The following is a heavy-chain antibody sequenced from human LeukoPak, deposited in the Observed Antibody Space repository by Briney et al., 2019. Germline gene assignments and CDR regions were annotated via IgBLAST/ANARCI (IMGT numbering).Heavy chain of an antibody. CDR1: GYTFTDYY. Sequence: ASVKVSCKASGYTFTDYYMHWVRQAPGHGLEWMGWINPNSGGTNYAQKFQGRVTMTRDTSISTAYMELSRLRSDDTAVYYCARDGEAYCGGDCYSDYWGQGTLVTVSS. V-gene: IGHV1-2*02. CDR2: INPNSGGT. CDR3: ARDGEAYCGGDCYSDY. D-gene: IGHD2-21*02. J-gene: IGHJ4*02.